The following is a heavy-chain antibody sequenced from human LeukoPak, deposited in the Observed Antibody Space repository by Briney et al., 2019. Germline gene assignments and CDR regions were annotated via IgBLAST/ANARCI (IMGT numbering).Heavy chain of an antibody. CDR3: ARGLFGANSGPFDY. J-gene: IGHJ4*02. CDR1: GYTFTIYY. D-gene: IGHD4-23*01. V-gene: IGHV1-69*13. Sequence: ASVKVSCKATGYTFTIYYIHWVRQAPGQGLEWMGGIIPMFASANYAQVFQGRVTITADESTSTVYMELSGLRSEDTAVYFCARGLFGANSGPFDYWGQGALVTVSS. CDR2: IIPMFASA.